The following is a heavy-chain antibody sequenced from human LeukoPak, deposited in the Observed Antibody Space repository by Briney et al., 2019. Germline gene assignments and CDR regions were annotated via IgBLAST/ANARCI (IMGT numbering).Heavy chain of an antibody. J-gene: IGHJ4*02. CDR2: IFVGSGNT. V-gene: IGHV1-58*02. Sequence: ASVKVSCKASGCSSGSSPRQWVRQARGQRLEWIGWIFVGSGNTNYAQKFQERVTFTRDMSTSTAYMELSRLRSEDTAVYYCASGSGWYSPDYWGQGTLVTVSS. D-gene: IGHD6-19*01. CDR3: ASGSGWYSPDY. CDR1: GCSSGSSP.